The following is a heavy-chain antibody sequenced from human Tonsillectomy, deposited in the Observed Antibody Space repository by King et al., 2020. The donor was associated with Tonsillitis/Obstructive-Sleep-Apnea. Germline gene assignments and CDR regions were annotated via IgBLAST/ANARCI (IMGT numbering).Heavy chain of an antibody. CDR1: GASITGYY. V-gene: IGHV4-59*01. Sequence: VQLQESGPGLVKPSETLSLTCTVSGASITGYYWNWIRQPPGKGLEWIGSVYYSGRTNYNPSLKSRVTISEDTSQKQISLKLTTVTAADTAVYYCSSYCSGWHVPFDAWGPGTLVTVSS. J-gene: IGHJ4*01. CDR3: SSYCSGWHVPFDA. D-gene: IGHD6-19*01. CDR2: VYYSGRT.